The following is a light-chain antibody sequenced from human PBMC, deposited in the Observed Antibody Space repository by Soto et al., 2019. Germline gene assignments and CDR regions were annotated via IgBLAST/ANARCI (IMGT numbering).Light chain of an antibody. CDR3: SSYTTSSTHVV. CDR1: SSDVGSYNY. Sequence: QSALTQPASVSGSPGQSITISCTGTSSDVGSYNYVSWYQQYPGKAPKLMIYDVSNRPSGVSYRFSGSKSGNTASLTISGFQAEDEADYSCSSYTTSSTHVVFGGGTKLTFL. V-gene: IGLV2-14*03. J-gene: IGLJ2*01. CDR2: DVS.